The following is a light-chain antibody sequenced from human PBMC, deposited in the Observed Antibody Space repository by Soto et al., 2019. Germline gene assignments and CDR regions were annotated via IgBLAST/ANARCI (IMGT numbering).Light chain of an antibody. CDR2: AVS. V-gene: IGKV1-9*01. Sequence: DIQLTQSPSFLSASVGDRVTITCRASQGISSYFAWYQQKPGKAPKLLIYAVSTLKSGVPSRFSGSASVTDFTLTISSLQPEDFATYYCRQLNSYRLTFGGGTKVEIK. CDR3: RQLNSYRLT. CDR1: QGISSY. J-gene: IGKJ4*01.